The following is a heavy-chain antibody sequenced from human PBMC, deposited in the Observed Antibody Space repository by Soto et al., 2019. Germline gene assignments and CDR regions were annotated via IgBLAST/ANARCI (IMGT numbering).Heavy chain of an antibody. CDR3: ARSSTYYDFWSGYYKECYFDY. J-gene: IGHJ4*02. CDR2: INPSGGST. CDR1: GYTFTSYY. D-gene: IGHD3-3*01. V-gene: IGHV1-46*01. Sequence: ASVKVSCKASGYTFTSYYMHWVRQAPGQGLEWMGIINPSGGSTSYAQKFQGRVTMTRDTSTSTVYMELSSLRSEDTAVYYCARSSTYYDFWSGYYKECYFDYWGQGTLVTVSS.